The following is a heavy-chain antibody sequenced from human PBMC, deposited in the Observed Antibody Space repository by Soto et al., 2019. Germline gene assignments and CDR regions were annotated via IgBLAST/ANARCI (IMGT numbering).Heavy chain of an antibody. CDR2: IYYSGST. D-gene: IGHD3-22*01. Sequence: SETLSLTCTVSGGSISSYYWSWIRQPPGKGLEWIGYIYYSGSTNYNPSLKSRVTISVDTSKNQFSLKLSSVTAADTAVYYCARRAGGDYYDSSGYYYVSAYYFDYWGQGTLVTVSS. V-gene: IGHV4-59*08. CDR3: ARRAGGDYYDSSGYYYVSAYYFDY. CDR1: GGSISSYY. J-gene: IGHJ4*02.